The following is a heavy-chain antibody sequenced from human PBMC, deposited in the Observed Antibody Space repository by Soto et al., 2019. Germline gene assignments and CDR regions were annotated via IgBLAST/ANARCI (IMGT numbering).Heavy chain of an antibody. Sequence: SETLSLTCTVSGGSISSSSYYWGWIRQPPGKGLEWIGSIYYSGSTYYNPSLKSRVTISVDTSKNQFSLKLSSVTAADTAVYYCASHLYDYIWGSYRLYYFDYWGQGTLVTVSS. CDR1: GGSISSSSYY. CDR2: IYYSGST. J-gene: IGHJ4*02. CDR3: ASHLYDYIWGSYRLYYFDY. D-gene: IGHD3-16*02. V-gene: IGHV4-39*01.